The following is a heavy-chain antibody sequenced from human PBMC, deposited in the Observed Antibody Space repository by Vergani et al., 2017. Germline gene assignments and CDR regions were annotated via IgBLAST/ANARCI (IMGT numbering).Heavy chain of an antibody. D-gene: IGHD3-9*01. V-gene: IGHV1-69*13. Sequence: QVQLVQSGAEVKKPGSSVKVSCKASGGTFSSYAISWVRQAPGQGLEWMGRIIPIFGTANYAQKFQGRVTNTADESTSTAYMELSSLRSEDTAVYYCARATYYDILTGYYKGGAFDIWGQGTMVTVSS. CDR3: ARATYYDILTGYYKGGAFDI. J-gene: IGHJ3*02. CDR2: IIPIFGTA. CDR1: GGTFSSYA.